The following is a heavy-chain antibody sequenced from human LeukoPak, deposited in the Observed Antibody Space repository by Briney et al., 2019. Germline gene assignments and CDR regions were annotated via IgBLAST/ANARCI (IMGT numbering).Heavy chain of an antibody. CDR2: ISWNSASV. V-gene: IGHV3-9*01. D-gene: IGHD6-13*01. CDR1: GFTFDNYG. CDR3: AKDYGYSSSWYGY. Sequence: GGSLRLSCEASGFTFDNYGMHWVRQAPGKALEWVSTISWNSASVGYVDSGKGRFTISRDNAKKTLYLQMNSLRPEDTALYYCAKDYGYSSSWYGYWGQGTLVTVSS. J-gene: IGHJ4*02.